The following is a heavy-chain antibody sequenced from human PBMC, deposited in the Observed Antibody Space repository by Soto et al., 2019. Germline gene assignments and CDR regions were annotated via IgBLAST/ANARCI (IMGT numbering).Heavy chain of an antibody. CDR3: AKDRGSGQQLLRIYYYYGMDV. CDR1: GFTFSSYA. V-gene: IGHV3-23*01. Sequence: GSLRLSCAASGFTFSSYAMSWVRQAPGKGLEWVSAISGSGGSTYYADSVKGRFTISRDNSKNTLYLQMNSLRAEDTAVYYCAKDRGSGQQLLRIYYYYGMDVWGQGTTVTVSS. CDR2: ISGSGGST. D-gene: IGHD6-13*01. J-gene: IGHJ6*02.